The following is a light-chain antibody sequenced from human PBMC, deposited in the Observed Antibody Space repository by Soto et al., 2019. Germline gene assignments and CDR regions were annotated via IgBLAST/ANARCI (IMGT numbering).Light chain of an antibody. V-gene: IGKV1-39*01. J-gene: IGKJ3*01. CDR2: AAS. CDR3: KQSYTTPFT. CDR1: QSIGIY. Sequence: GDRVTITCRASQSIGIYLNWYQQEPGKAPKLLIYAASTLQSGVQLRFSGSGSGTDFTLSIGSLQPEDFATYFCKQSYTTPFTFGPGTKVDIK.